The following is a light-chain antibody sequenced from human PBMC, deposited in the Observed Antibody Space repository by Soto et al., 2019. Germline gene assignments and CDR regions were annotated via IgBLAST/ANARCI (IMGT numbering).Light chain of an antibody. Sequence: EMVMTQSPATLSVSPGERATLSCRASQSVSSNLAWYQQKPGQAPRLLIYGASTWATGIPARFSGGGSGTEFTLTISSLQSEDFAVYYCQQYNDWPPLTFGGGTKVEIK. J-gene: IGKJ4*01. V-gene: IGKV3-15*01. CDR1: QSVSSN. CDR3: QQYNDWPPLT. CDR2: GAS.